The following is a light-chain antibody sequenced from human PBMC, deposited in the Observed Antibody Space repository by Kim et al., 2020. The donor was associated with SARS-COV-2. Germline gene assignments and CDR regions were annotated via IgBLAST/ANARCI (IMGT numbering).Light chain of an antibody. CDR1: RSDVESHNL. V-gene: IGLV2-23*02. Sequence: PGQSIPTPYRRTRSDVESHNLVAWYQQHPGKAPKLMIYEVSKRPSGVSNHFSGSKAGNTASLTISGLQAEDEADYYCCSYAGSLYVFGTGTKVTVL. CDR2: EVS. J-gene: IGLJ1*01. CDR3: CSYAGSLYV.